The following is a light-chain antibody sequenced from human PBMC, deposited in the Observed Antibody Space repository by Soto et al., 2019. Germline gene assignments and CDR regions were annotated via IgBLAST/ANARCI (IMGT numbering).Light chain of an antibody. J-gene: IGKJ1*01. CDR3: QHYARSPET. CDR2: GAS. CDR1: QSVSSSY. V-gene: IGKV3-20*01. Sequence: EIVLTQSPGTLSLSPGERATLSCRASQSVSSSYLAWYQQKPGQAPRLLIYGASRRAPGIPDRFSGYGSGTDFTHTISRLEPEDFAVYYCQHYARSPETFGQGTKVDFK.